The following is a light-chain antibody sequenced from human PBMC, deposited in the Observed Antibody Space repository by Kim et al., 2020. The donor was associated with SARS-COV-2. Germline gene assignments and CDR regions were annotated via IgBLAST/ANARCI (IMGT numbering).Light chain of an antibody. J-gene: IGLJ1*01. Sequence: GVTISIAGSSSNIGAGYDVHWYQQLPGTAPKLVIYAYTNRPSGIPDRFSGSKSGTSASLAITGLLAVDEADYYCQSYDSGLSGSVFGAGTKVTVL. CDR3: QSYDSGLSGSV. CDR2: AYT. CDR1: SSNIGAGYD. V-gene: IGLV1-40*01.